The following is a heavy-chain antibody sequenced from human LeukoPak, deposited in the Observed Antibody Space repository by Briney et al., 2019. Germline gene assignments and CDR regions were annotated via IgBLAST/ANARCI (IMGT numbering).Heavy chain of an antibody. D-gene: IGHD2-2*01. CDR2: IYHSGST. CDR3: ARRISTRRGETCSSTSCYFDY. CDR1: GYSISSGYY. J-gene: IGHJ4*02. V-gene: IGHV4-38-2*02. Sequence: SETLSLTCTVSGYSISSGYYWGWIRQPPGKGLEWIGSIYHSGSTYYNPSLKSRITISVDTSKNQFSLRLSSVTAADTAVYYCARRISTRRGETCSSTSCYFDYWGQGTLVTVSS.